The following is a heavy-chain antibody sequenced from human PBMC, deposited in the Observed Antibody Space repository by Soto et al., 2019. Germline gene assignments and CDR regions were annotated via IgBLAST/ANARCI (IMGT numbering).Heavy chain of an antibody. CDR3: AGGVTTVTTGYYYYMDV. CDR2: ISSSSSYI. V-gene: IGHV3-21*01. J-gene: IGHJ6*03. Sequence: EVQLVESGGGLVKPGGSLRLSCAASGFTFNIYSMNWVRQAPGKGLEWVSSISSSSSYIYYADSVKGRFTISRDNAKNSLYLQMNSLRDEATAVFYCAGGVTTVTTGYYYYMDVWGRGTTVTVSS. CDR1: GFTFNIYS. D-gene: IGHD4-17*01.